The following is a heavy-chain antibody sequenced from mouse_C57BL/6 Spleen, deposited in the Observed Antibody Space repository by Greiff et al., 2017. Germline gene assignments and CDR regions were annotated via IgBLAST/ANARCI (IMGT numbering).Heavy chain of an antibody. J-gene: IGHJ2*01. V-gene: IGHV1-15*01. CDR1: GYTFTDYE. CDR2: IDPETGGT. Sequence: QVQLQQSGAELVRPGASVTLSCKASGYTFTDYEMHWVKQTPVHGLEWIGAIDPETGGTAYNQKFKGKAILTADKSSSTAYMELRSLTSEDSAVYYCTGGGRSYWGQGTTLTGSS. CDR3: TGGGRSY. D-gene: IGHD1-1*01.